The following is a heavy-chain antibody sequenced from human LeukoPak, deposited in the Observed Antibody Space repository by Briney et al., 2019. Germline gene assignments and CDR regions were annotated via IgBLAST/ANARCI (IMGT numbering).Heavy chain of an antibody. V-gene: IGHV3-15*01. Sequence: SGGSLRPSCAVSGFTFSDAWMSWVRQAPGKGLEWVGRIKIKADGAATDYGAAVRGRFIISRDDSKNMTFLQMNSLKTEDTGVYYCTPQGLLWGQGTLVTVSS. CDR3: TPQGLL. CDR2: IKIKADGAAT. CDR1: GFTFSDAW. J-gene: IGHJ4*02. D-gene: IGHD3-3*01.